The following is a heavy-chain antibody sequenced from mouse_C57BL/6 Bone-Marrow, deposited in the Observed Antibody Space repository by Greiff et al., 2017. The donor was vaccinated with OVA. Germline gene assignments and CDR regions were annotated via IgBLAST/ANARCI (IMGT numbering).Heavy chain of an antibody. CDR3: ARYTTVVATSDY. CDR1: GYTFTSYW. V-gene: IGHV1-55*01. Sequence: QVQLQQPGAELVKPGASVKMSCKASGYTFTSYWITWVKQRPGQGLEWIGDIYPGSGSTNYNEKFKSKATLTVDTASSTAYMQLSSLTSDDSAVYYCARYTTVVATSDYWGQGTTLTVSS. D-gene: IGHD1-1*01. J-gene: IGHJ2*01. CDR2: IYPGSGST.